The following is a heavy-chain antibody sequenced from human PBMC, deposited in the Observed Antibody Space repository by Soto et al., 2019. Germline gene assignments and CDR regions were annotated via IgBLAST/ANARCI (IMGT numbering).Heavy chain of an antibody. J-gene: IGHJ6*02. CDR3: AGTRASSDYYFYYGMDV. CDR2: ISYPEIDK. Sequence: QVQLVESGGGVVQPGTFLRLSCAASGFTFSSYGMHWVRQAPGKGLEWVAVISYPEIDKYYADSVKGRFTISRDHSKNRLYLQMNSLRAEDTALYYCAGTRASSDYYFYYGMDVWGQRTTVTVSS. V-gene: IGHV3-30*13. CDR1: GFTFSSYG.